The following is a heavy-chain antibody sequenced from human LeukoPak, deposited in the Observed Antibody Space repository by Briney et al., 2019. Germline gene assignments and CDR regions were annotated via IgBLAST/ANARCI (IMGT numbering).Heavy chain of an antibody. Sequence: GGSLRLSCAASGFTVSSNYMSWVRQAPGKGLEWVSVIYSGGSTYYADSVKGRFTISRDNSKNTLYLQMNSLRAEDTAVYYCARAEKNYYDNHFDYWGQGTLVTVSS. CDR3: ARAEKNYYDNHFDY. CDR2: IYSGGST. CDR1: GFTVSSNY. J-gene: IGHJ4*02. D-gene: IGHD3-22*01. V-gene: IGHV3-53*01.